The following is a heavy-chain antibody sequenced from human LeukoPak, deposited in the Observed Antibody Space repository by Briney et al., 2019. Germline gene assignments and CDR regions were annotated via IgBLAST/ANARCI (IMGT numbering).Heavy chain of an antibody. CDR2: ISGSGGST. CDR1: GFTFSSYA. V-gene: IGHV3-23*01. CDR3: AKDRPNYYHDNGHYYRRGGDC. D-gene: IGHD3-22*01. Sequence: GGSLRLSCAASGFTFSSYAMSWVRQAPGKGLEWVSAISGSGGSTYYADSVKGRFTISRDNSKNTLYLQMNSLRAEDTAVYYCAKDRPNYYHDNGHYYRRGGDCWGQGTLVTVAS. J-gene: IGHJ4*02.